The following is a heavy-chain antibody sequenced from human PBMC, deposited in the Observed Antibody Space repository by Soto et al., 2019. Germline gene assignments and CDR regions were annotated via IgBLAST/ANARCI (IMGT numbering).Heavy chain of an antibody. V-gene: IGHV3-49*03. D-gene: IGHD6-13*01. Sequence: GGSLRLSCTASGFTFGDYAMSWFRQAPGKGLEWVGFIRSKAYGGTTEYAASVKGRFTISRDDSKSIAYLQMNSLKTEDTAVYYCTRSRGYSSSWSDYWGQGTLVTVSS. CDR3: TRSRGYSSSWSDY. CDR2: IRSKAYGGTT. CDR1: GFTFGDYA. J-gene: IGHJ4*02.